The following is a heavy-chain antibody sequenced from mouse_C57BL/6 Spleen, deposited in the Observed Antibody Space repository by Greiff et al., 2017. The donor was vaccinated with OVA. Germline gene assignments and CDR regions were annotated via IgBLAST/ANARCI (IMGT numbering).Heavy chain of an antibody. CDR1: CFTFPSYL. CDR2: IYPGRGST. J-gene: IGHJ2*01. V-gene: IGHV1-55*01. CDR3: VRFDY. Sequence: VQLQPPWSELVHPVASVQISFPSSCFTFPSYLLTCVLPRPVPFLSWIGDIYPGRGSTNYNEKFKSKATLTVDTSSSTAYMQLSSLTSEDSAVYYCVRFDYWGQGTTLTVSS.